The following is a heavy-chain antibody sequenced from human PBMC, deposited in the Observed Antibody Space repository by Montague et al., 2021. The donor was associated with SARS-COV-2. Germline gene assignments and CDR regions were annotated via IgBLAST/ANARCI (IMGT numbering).Heavy chain of an antibody. CDR1: GGSISSYY. CDR3: ARGSHVPDAFDI. V-gene: IGHV4-59*01. CDR2: IYYSGST. Sequence: SETLSLTCTVSGGSISSYYWSWIRQPPGKGLEWIGYIYYSGSTNYNPSLKSRVTISLDTSKNQFSLKLNSVTAADTAVYYRARGSHVPDAFDIWGQGTMVTVSS. D-gene: IGHD3-10*02. J-gene: IGHJ3*02.